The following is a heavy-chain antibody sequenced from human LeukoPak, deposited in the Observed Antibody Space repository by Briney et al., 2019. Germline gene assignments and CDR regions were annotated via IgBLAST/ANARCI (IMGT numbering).Heavy chain of an antibody. Sequence: GGSLRLSCAASGFTFSGSDMHWVRQASGKGLEWVGLIRSKANSYATAYAASVKGRFTISRDDSKNTAYLQMNSLKTEDTAVYYCTITIGSYPFRGYYYMDVWGKGTTVTVSS. CDR1: GFTFSGSD. V-gene: IGHV3-73*01. CDR2: IRSKANSYAT. D-gene: IGHD1-26*01. J-gene: IGHJ6*03. CDR3: TITIGSYPFRGYYYMDV.